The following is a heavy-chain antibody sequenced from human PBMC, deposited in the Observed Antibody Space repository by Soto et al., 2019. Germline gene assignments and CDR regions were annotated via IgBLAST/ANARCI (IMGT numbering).Heavy chain of an antibody. CDR2: ITSSSGHI. V-gene: IGHV3-21*01. J-gene: IGHJ6*02. Sequence: PGGSLRLSCAASGFTFSSYEMNWVRQAPGKGLEWVSSITSSSGHIYYADSVKGRFTISRDNARNSLYLQMNSLRAEDTAVYYCVRERGLSSFYGMDVWGQGTTVTVSS. CDR1: GFTFSSYE. D-gene: IGHD3-10*01. CDR3: VRERGLSSFYGMDV.